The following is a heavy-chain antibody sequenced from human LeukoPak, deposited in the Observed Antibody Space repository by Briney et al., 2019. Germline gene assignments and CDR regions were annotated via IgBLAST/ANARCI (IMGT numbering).Heavy chain of an antibody. CDR3: AKYVWGSYPTFEDY. D-gene: IGHD3-16*02. Sequence: SETLSLTCTVSGGSISSYYWSWIRQPPGKGLEWIGYISYNGSTNYNPSLKSRVTISVDTSKNQFSLKLSSVTAADTAVYYCAKYVWGSYPTFEDYWGQGTLVTVSS. J-gene: IGHJ4*02. CDR1: GGSISSYY. CDR2: ISYNGST. V-gene: IGHV4-59*01.